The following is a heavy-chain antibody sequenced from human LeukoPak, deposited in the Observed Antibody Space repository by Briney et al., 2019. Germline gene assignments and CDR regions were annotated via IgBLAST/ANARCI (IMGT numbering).Heavy chain of an antibody. Sequence: PGGSLRLSCAASGFTFSSYEMIWLRQAPGKGLEWVSYISSSGSTIYYADSLKGRFTISRDNAKSSLYLQMNSLRAEDTAVYYCARAHYYDSSGLDFWGQGPLVTVSS. CDR3: ARAHYYDSSGLDF. D-gene: IGHD3-22*01. V-gene: IGHV3-48*03. CDR2: ISSSGSTI. J-gene: IGHJ4*02. CDR1: GFTFSSYE.